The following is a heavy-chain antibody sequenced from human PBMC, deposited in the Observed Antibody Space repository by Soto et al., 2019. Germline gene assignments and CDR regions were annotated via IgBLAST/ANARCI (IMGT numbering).Heavy chain of an antibody. V-gene: IGHV1-46*01. J-gene: IGHJ4*03. CDR1: GYSFITYY. Sequence: XVSCKASGYSFITYYLHWVRQAPGQGLEWMAIINPSGGSTTYAQKFQGRVTLTRDTSTSTVYLELSSLKSDDTGGYYCAXXXXGXXCXGPXNWXXGTLVTVSS. CDR2: INPSGGST. CDR3: AXXXXGXXCXGPXN.